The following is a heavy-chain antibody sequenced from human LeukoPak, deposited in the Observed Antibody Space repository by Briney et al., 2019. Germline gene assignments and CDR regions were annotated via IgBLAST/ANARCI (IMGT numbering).Heavy chain of an antibody. Sequence: GGSLRLSCAASGFTFSSYAMSLVRHAPGKGLEWVSASSGSGGSTYYADSVKGRFTISRDNSKNTLYLQMNSLRAEDTAVYYCAKSEAWWELYYFDYWGQGTLVTVSS. CDR3: AKSEAWWELYYFDY. V-gene: IGHV3-23*01. CDR2: SSGSGGST. CDR1: GFTFSSYA. J-gene: IGHJ4*02. D-gene: IGHD1-26*01.